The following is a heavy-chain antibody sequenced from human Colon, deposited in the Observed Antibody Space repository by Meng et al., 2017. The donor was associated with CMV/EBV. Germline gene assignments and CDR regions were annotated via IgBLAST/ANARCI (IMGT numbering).Heavy chain of an antibody. CDR2: IASHKSQI. J-gene: IGHJ4*02. D-gene: IGHD1-20*01. CDR3: ARGMYNWNRLIFDY. Sequence: GGSLRLSCAASGFTFASHTMTWVRQAPGKGLEWVSSIASHKSQIYYADSVKGRFTISRDNAKNSLYLQMNSLRAEDTALYYCARGMYNWNRLIFDYWGQGTLVTVSS. CDR1: GFTFASHT. V-gene: IGHV3-21*04.